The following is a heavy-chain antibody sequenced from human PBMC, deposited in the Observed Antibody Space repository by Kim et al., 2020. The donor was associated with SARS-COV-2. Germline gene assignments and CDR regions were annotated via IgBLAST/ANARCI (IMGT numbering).Heavy chain of an antibody. CDR2: IKSKTDGGTT. CDR3: TTDPWDGPRRSIDAFDI. J-gene: IGHJ3*02. Sequence: GGSLRLSCAASGLTFSNAWMSGVRQAPGKGLEWVGRIKSKTDGGTTDYAAPVKGRFTISRDDSKNTLYLQMNSLKTEDTAVYYCTTDPWDGPRRSIDAFDIWGQGTMVTVSS. D-gene: IGHD1-26*01. CDR1: GLTFSNAW. V-gene: IGHV3-15*01.